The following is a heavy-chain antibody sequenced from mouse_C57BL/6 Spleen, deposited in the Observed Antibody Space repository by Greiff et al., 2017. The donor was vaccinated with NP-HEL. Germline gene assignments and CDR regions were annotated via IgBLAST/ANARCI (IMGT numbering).Heavy chain of an antibody. V-gene: IGHV5-6*01. Sequence: EVQRVESGGDLVKPGGSLKLSCAASGFTFSSYGMSWVRQTPDKRLEWVATISSGGSYTYYPDSVKGRFTISRDNAKNTLYLQMSSLKSEDTAMYYCARVYYGSSYFDYWGQGTTLTVSS. CDR1: GFTFSSYG. CDR2: ISSGGSYT. J-gene: IGHJ2*01. D-gene: IGHD1-1*01. CDR3: ARVYYGSSYFDY.